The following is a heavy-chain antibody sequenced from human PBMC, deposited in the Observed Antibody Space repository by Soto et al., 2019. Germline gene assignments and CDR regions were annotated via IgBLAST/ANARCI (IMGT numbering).Heavy chain of an antibody. D-gene: IGHD3-10*01. CDR3: ATITMVRGVIKAYFDY. J-gene: IGHJ4*02. CDR2: IYYSGST. CDR1: GGSISSYY. V-gene: IGHV4-59*01. Sequence: PSETLSLTCTVSGGSISSYYWSWIRQPPGKGLEWIGYIYYSGSTNYNPSLKSRVTISVDTSKNQFSLKLSSVTAADTAVYYCATITMVRGVIKAYFDYWGQGTLVTVSS.